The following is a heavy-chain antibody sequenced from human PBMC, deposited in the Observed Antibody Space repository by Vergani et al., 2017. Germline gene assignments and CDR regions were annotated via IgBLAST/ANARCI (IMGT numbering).Heavy chain of an antibody. Sequence: EVQLVESGGGLVQPGGSLRLSCAASGFTFSSYEMNWVRQAPGKGLEWVSYISSSGSTIYYADSVTGRFTSSRDNAKNSLYLQMNSLRAEDTAVYYCARYFWGFDIWGQGTMVTVSS. J-gene: IGHJ3*02. CDR3: ARYFWGFDI. V-gene: IGHV3-48*03. CDR1: GFTFSSYE. CDR2: ISSSGSTI. D-gene: IGHD3-3*01.